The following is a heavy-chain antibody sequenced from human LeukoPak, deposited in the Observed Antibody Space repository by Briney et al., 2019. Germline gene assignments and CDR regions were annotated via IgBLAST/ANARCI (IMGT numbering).Heavy chain of an antibody. Sequence: PGGSLRLSCAASGFTFSSYAMHWVRQAPGKGLEWVAVISYDGSNKYYADSVKGRFTISRDNSKNTLYLQMNSLRAEDTAVYYCARGTSGWYNRAFDPWGQGTLVTVSS. V-gene: IGHV3-30-3*01. CDR2: ISYDGSNK. D-gene: IGHD6-19*01. J-gene: IGHJ5*02. CDR1: GFTFSSYA. CDR3: ARGTSGWYNRAFDP.